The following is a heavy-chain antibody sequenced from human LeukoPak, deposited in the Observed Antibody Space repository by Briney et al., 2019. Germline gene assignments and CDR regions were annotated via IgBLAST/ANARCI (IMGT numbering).Heavy chain of an antibody. CDR1: GYTFTSYA. D-gene: IGHD6-19*01. V-gene: IGHV1-3*01. CDR2: INAGNGNT. CDR3: ARGGRWEEGIAVAGWGY. Sequence: GASVKVSCKASGYTFTSYAMHWVRQAPGQRLEWMGWINAGNGNTEYSQKFQGRVTITRDTSANTAYMELRSLRSDDTAVYYCARGGRWEEGIAVAGWGYWGQGTLVTVSS. J-gene: IGHJ4*02.